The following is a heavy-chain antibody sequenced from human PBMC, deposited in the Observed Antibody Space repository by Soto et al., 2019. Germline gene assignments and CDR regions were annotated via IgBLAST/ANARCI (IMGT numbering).Heavy chain of an antibody. J-gene: IGHJ4*02. CDR2: ISGTGDST. D-gene: IGHD2-2*01. V-gene: IGHV3-23*01. CDR1: EFTFSNYG. CDR3: AKIRRYATDY. Sequence: GGSLRLSCAASEFTFSNYGMTRVRQAPGKGLEWVSTISGTGDSTYYADSVKGRFTISRDNFKNTLYLQMNSLRAEDTAIYYCAKIRRYATDYWGQGTLVTVSS.